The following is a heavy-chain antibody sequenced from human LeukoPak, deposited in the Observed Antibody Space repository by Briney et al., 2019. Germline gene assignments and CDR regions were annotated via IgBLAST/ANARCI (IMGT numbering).Heavy chain of an antibody. Sequence: GGSLRLSCAASGFTFSTYNMNWVRQAPGKGLEWVSFISSSGSAIYYADSVKGRFTVSRDNAKKSLYPQMNSLRAEDTAVYYCARVGRTGSYFDYWGQGTLVTVSS. CDR1: GFTFSTYN. CDR2: ISSSGSAI. V-gene: IGHV3-48*04. D-gene: IGHD2-8*02. J-gene: IGHJ4*02. CDR3: ARVGRTGSYFDY.